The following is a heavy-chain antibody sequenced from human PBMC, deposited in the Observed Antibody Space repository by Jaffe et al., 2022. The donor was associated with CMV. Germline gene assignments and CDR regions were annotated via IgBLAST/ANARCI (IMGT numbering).Heavy chain of an antibody. CDR3: ARITWELTGDYYYYYMDV. V-gene: IGHV2-70*15. D-gene: IGHD1-26*01. J-gene: IGHJ6*03. CDR1: GFSLSTSGMC. CDR2: IDWDDDK. Sequence: QVTLRESGPALVKPTQTLTLTCTFSGFSLSTSGMCVSWIRQPPGKALEWLARIDWDDDKYYSTSLKTRLTISKDTSKNQVVLTMTNMDPVDTATYYCARITWELTGDYYYYYMDVWGKGTTVTVSS.